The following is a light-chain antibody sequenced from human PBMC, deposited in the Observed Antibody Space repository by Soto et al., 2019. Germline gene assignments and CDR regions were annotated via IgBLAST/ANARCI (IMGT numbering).Light chain of an antibody. V-gene: IGLV1-51*02. Sequence: QSVLTQPPSVSATPGQTVTISCSGSSSNFGSNSVSWYQQLPGTAPKLLVYETNRRPSGSPDRFSCSKTGTSATLGTTGLQTGDEADYYCATWDRSLSVGVFGTGTKLTVL. CDR2: ETN. J-gene: IGLJ1*01. CDR3: ATWDRSLSVGV. CDR1: SSNFGSNS.